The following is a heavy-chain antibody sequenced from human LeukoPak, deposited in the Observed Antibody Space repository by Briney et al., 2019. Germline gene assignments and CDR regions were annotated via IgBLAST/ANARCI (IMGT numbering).Heavy chain of an antibody. Sequence: GGSLRLSCAASGFTFSSYSMNWVRQAPGKGLEWVSSISSSSSYIYYADSVKGRFTISRDNAKNSLYLQMNSLRAEDTAVYYCARRGYSYGTRYYYYYYMDVWGKGTTVTISS. D-gene: IGHD5-18*01. J-gene: IGHJ6*03. CDR2: ISSSSSYI. CDR3: ARRGYSYGTRYYYYYYMDV. V-gene: IGHV3-21*01. CDR1: GFTFSSYS.